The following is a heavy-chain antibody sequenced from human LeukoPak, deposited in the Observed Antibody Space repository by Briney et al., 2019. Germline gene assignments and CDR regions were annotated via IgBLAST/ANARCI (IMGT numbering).Heavy chain of an antibody. CDR3: AELGITMIGGV. D-gene: IGHD3-10*02. Sequence: GGSLRLSCAASGYTFSSYWMSWVRQAPGKGLEWVANIKQDGSEKYYVDSVKGRFTISRDNAKNSLYLQMNSLRAEDTAVYYCAELGITMIGGVWGKGTTVTISS. CDR1: GYTFSSYW. J-gene: IGHJ6*04. V-gene: IGHV3-7*01. CDR2: IKQDGSEK.